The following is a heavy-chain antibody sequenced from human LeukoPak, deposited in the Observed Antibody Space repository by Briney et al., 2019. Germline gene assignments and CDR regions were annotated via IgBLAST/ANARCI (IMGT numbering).Heavy chain of an antibody. CDR3: ARGPRQAGYCSGGSCYSFRF. V-gene: IGHV1-2*02. CDR2: INPNSGGT. D-gene: IGHD2-15*01. Sequence: GASVKVSCKASGYTFTGYYMHWVRQAPGQGLEWMGWINPNSGGTNYAQKFQGRVTMTRDTSISTAYMELSRLRSDDTAVYYFARGPRQAGYCSGGSCYSFRFWGQGTLVTVSS. J-gene: IGHJ4*02. CDR1: GYTFTGYY.